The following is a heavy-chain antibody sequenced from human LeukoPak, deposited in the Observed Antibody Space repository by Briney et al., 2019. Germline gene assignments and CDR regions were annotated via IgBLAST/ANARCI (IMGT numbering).Heavy chain of an antibody. V-gene: IGHV3-48*04. Sequence: GGSLRLSCAASGFTFSSYGMHWVRQAPGKGLEWVSYISSSGSTIYYADSVKGRFTISRDNAKNSLYLQMNSLRAEDTAVYYCAKNPPDVVVVPAACWGQGTLVTVSS. D-gene: IGHD2-2*01. CDR2: ISSSGSTI. J-gene: IGHJ4*02. CDR1: GFTFSSYG. CDR3: AKNPPDVVVVPAAC.